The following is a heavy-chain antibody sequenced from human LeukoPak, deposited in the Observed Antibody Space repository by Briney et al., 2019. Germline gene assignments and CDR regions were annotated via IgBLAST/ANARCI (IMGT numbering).Heavy chain of an antibody. J-gene: IGHJ4*02. Sequence: ASVKVSCKASGYTFSDYHMHWVRRAPGQGLEWMGWINPNSDDTKYAQKFRGRVTMTRDTSITTAYMDLYRLTSDDTALYYCARARRTRNIYGDYVFLFDYWGQGTLVTVSS. D-gene: IGHD4-17*01. CDR1: GYTFSDYH. V-gene: IGHV1-2*02. CDR2: INPNSDDT. CDR3: ARARRTRNIYGDYVFLFDY.